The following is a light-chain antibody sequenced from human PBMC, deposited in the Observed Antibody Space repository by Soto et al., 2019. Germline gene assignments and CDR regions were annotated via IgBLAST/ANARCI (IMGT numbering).Light chain of an antibody. Sequence: DIQMTQSPSSLSASVGDRVTITCRASQTIRNYLNWYQQKPGEAPKLLISAVSSLETGVPSRFSGSGSGTDFTLTITSLQPEDFATYHCQQSYNTPRTFGQGTKVDIK. CDR1: QTIRNY. CDR3: QQSYNTPRT. J-gene: IGKJ1*01. CDR2: AVS. V-gene: IGKV1-39*01.